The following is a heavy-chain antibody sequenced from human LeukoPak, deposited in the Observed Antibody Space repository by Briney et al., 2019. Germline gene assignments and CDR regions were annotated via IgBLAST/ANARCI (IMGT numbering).Heavy chain of an antibody. D-gene: IGHD5-24*01. CDR3: ARETPRRGETRDGYR. CDR2: ISYDGSNK. J-gene: IGHJ4*02. V-gene: IGHV3-30*03. Sequence: GGSLRLSCAASGFTFSSYGMHWVRQAPGKGLEWVAVISYDGSNKYYADSVKGRFTISRDNSENTLYLQMNSLRAEDTAVYYCARETPRRGETRDGYRWGQGTVVTVSS. CDR1: GFTFSSYG.